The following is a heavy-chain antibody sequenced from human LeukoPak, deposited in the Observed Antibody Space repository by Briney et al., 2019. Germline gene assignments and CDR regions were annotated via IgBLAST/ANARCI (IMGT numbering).Heavy chain of an antibody. J-gene: IGHJ4*02. CDR3: ARDSGGGIQVRY. CDR2: INPNSGGT. D-gene: IGHD5-18*01. V-gene: IGHV1-2*02. Sequence: ASVKVSCKASGYTFTGYYMHWVRQAPGQGLEWMGWINPNSGGTSYAQKFQGRVTMTRDTSISTAYMELSRLRSDDTAVYSCARDSGGGIQVRYWGQGTLVTVSS. CDR1: GYTFTGYY.